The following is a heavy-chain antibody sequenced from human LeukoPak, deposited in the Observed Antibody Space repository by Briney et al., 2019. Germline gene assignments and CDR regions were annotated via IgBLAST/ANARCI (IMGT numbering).Heavy chain of an antibody. J-gene: IGHJ4*02. V-gene: IGHV1-2*02. CDR3: ARDLGLCGSCYSN. Sequence: GASVKVSCKASGYTFTGYYMHWVRQAPGQGLEWMGWINPNSGGTNYAQKFQGRVTMTRDTSISTAYMELSRLRSDDTAVYYCARDLGLCGSCYSNWGQGTLVTVSS. CDR1: GYTFTGYY. CDR2: INPNSGGT. D-gene: IGHD2-15*01.